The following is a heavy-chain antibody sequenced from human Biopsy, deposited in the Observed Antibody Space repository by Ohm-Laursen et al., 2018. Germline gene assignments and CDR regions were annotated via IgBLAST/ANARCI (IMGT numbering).Heavy chain of an antibody. Sequence: DTLSLTCTVSGGSISSDYWSWIRQTPGKGLEWIGYIYYSGSTNYNPSLKSRVTISVDTFKNQFSLRLNSVTAADTAVYYCARATNSTGWPYYYFYGMDVWGQGTTVTVSS. D-gene: IGHD2/OR15-2a*01. CDR3: ARATNSTGWPYYYFYGMDV. V-gene: IGHV4-59*07. CDR2: IYYSGST. CDR1: GGSISSDY. J-gene: IGHJ6*02.